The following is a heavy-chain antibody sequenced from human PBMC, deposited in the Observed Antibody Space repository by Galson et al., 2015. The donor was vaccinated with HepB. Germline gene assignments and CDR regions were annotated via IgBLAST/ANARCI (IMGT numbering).Heavy chain of an antibody. Sequence: SLRLSCAASRFTFNSYAMHWVCQAPGKGLEWVAVISYDGSNKYYADSVKGRFTISRDISKNTLYLQMNSLTAEDTAVYYCTRGGIVVVPTAPIGGAFDIWGQGTMVTVSS. CDR3: TRGGIVVVPTAPIGGAFDI. CDR2: ISYDGSNK. D-gene: IGHD2-2*01. J-gene: IGHJ3*02. V-gene: IGHV3-30*04. CDR1: RFTFNSYA.